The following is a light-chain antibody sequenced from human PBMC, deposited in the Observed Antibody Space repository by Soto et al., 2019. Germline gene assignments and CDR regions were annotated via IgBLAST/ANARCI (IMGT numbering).Light chain of an antibody. J-gene: IGKJ4*01. CDR2: GAS. V-gene: IGKV3-20*01. CDR1: QSVSSSF. CDR3: QQYGSSPLT. Sequence: EIVLTQSPGTLSLSPGERATLSCRASQSVSSSFLAWYQQKPGQAPRLLIYGASSRATGIPDRFSGSGSGTDFTLTISRLEPEHVAVYSCQQYGSSPLTFGGGTKVEIK.